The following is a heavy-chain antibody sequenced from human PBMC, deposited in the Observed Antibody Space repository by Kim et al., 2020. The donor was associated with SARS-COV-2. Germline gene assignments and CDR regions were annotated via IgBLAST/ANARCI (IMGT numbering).Heavy chain of an antibody. CDR1: GGSISSYY. D-gene: IGHD3-3*01. J-gene: IGHJ4*02. V-gene: IGHV4-59*13. CDR2: IYYSGST. CDR3: ARVRGSITIFGVVIHEFDY. Sequence: SETLSLTCTASGGSISSYYWSWIRQPPGKGLEWIGYIYYSGSTNYNPSLKSRVTISVDTSKNQFSLKLSSVTAADTAVYYCARVRGSITIFGVVIHEFDYWGQGTLVTVSS.